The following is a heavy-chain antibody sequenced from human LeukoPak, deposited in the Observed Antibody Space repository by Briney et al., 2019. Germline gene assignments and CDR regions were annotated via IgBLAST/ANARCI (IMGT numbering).Heavy chain of an antibody. CDR3: ARSIYSSSWYWFDP. V-gene: IGHV4-39*07. CDR1: GGSISSSSYY. Sequence: SETLSLTCIVSGGSISSSSYYWGWIRQPPGKGLEWIGSIYYSGSTYYNPSLKSRVTISVDTSKNQFSLKLSSVTAADTAVYYCARSIYSSSWYWFDPWGQGTLVTVSS. D-gene: IGHD6-13*01. CDR2: IYYSGST. J-gene: IGHJ5*02.